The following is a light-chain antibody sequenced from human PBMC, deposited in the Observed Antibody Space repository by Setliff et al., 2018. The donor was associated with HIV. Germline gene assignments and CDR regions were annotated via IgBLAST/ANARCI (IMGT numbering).Light chain of an antibody. Sequence: QSALTQPASVSGSPGQSITISCTGTNSDIGIYNFASWYQQHPGKAPKAVIYEVSNRPSGVSSRFSGSKSGNTASLTISGLQAEDEADYYCCSNTGSNTYVFGSGTKVTVL. CDR2: EVS. J-gene: IGLJ1*01. CDR3: CSNTGSNTYV. V-gene: IGLV2-14*01. CDR1: NSDIGIYNF.